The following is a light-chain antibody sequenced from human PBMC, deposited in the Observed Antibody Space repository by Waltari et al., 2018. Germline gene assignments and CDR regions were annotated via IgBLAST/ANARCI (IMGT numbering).Light chain of an antibody. CDR3: YQHSSGFT. CDR1: QSVNSY. V-gene: IGKV3-11*01. Sequence: VILTQSQATLPLSPGENATLSCRATQSVNSYLAWYQQKPGQAPRLLIHSASSRATGIPDRFSGSGSGTEFTLTISSLEPEDVGVYHCYQHSSGFTFGPGTKLDIK. J-gene: IGKJ3*01. CDR2: SAS.